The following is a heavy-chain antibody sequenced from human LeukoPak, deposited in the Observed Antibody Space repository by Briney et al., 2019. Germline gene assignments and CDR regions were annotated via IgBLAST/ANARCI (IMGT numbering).Heavy chain of an antibody. V-gene: IGHV3-30-3*01. CDR2: MSHDGIQK. Sequence: GGSLRLSCAASGFTFRSYSMHWVRQAPGKGLEWVAVMSHDGIQKYYADSVKGRFTVSRDDSKNTLYLQMDSLRAEDTAVFYCARDGPHYYLDYWGQGTLVTVAS. CDR1: GFTFRSYS. J-gene: IGHJ4*02. CDR3: ARDGPHYYLDY.